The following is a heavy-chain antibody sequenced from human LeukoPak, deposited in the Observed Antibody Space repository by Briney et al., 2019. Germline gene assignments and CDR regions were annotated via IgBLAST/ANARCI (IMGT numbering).Heavy chain of an antibody. CDR2: INPNSGGT. CDR1: GYTFTGYY. Sequence: ASVKVSCKASGYTFTGYYMHWVRQAPGQGREWMGRINPNSGGTNYAQKFQGRVTMTRDTSISTAYMEMSRLRSDDTAVYYCARDSYGDLQVYWGQGTLVTVSS. CDR3: ARDSYGDLQVY. J-gene: IGHJ4*02. D-gene: IGHD4-17*01. V-gene: IGHV1-2*06.